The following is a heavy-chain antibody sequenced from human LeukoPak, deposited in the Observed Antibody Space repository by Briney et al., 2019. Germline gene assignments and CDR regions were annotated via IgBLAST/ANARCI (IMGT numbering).Heavy chain of an antibody. CDR3: AKSHIPETTIAYFQH. D-gene: IGHD1-14*01. J-gene: IGHJ1*01. V-gene: IGHV1-46*01. CDR1: GYTFSSCW. Sequence: ASVKVSCKATGYTFSSCWLHWMRQPPGQGLEWMGIINPSGGSKTYAQKFQGRVSMTRDMSTSTVYMELSSLRPEDTAVYYCAKSHIPETTIAYFQHWGQGTLVTVSS. CDR2: INPSGGSK.